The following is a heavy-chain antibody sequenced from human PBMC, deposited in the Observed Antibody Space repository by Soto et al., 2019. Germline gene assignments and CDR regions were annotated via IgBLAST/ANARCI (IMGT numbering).Heavy chain of an antibody. CDR2: ISFDDSNK. CDR3: VSTGPD. J-gene: IGHJ4*02. D-gene: IGHD3-10*01. CDR1: GFSFGNHG. Sequence: QVQLEESGGGIVQPGGSLRLSCVASGFSFGNHGMHWVRQARGKGLEWVALISFDDSNKKYADSVKGRFTISRDNSRNMLFLQMNSLRPDDTALYYCVSTGPDWGQGTQVIVSS. V-gene: IGHV3-30*03.